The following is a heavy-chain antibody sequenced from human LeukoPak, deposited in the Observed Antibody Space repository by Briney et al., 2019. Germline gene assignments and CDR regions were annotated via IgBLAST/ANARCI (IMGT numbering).Heavy chain of an antibody. CDR3: ATDSKVGATSRPLGY. V-gene: IGHV1-69*04. Sequence: ASVNVSCKASGGSFSSYAISWVRQAPGQGLEWMGRIIPILGIANYAQKFQGRVTITADKSTSTAYMELSSLRSEDTAVYYCATDSKVGATSRPLGYWGQGTLVTVSS. D-gene: IGHD1-26*01. CDR2: IIPILGIA. CDR1: GGSFSSYA. J-gene: IGHJ4*02.